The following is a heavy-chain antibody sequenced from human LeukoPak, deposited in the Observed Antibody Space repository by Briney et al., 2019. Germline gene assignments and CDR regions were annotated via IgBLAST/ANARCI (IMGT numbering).Heavy chain of an antibody. V-gene: IGHV3-7*01. CDR3: ARDPYSSSWPRYSDY. CDR1: GFTFSSYW. D-gene: IGHD6-13*01. Sequence: GGSLRLSCAASGFTFSSYWMSWVRQAPGKGLEWVANIKQDGSEKYYVDSVKGRFTISRDNAKNSLYLQMNSLRAEDTAVYYCARDPYSSSWPRYSDYWGQGTLVTVSS. J-gene: IGHJ4*02. CDR2: IKQDGSEK.